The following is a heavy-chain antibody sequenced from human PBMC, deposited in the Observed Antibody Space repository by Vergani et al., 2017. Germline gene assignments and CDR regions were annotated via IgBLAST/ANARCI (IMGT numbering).Heavy chain of an antibody. D-gene: IGHD6-6*01. J-gene: IGHJ6*03. CDR2: ISAYNGNT. CDR3: AREGLRYSSSHRYYYYMDV. V-gene: IGHV1-18*04. CDR1: GYTFTSYG. Sequence: QVQLVQSGAEVKKPGASVKVSCNASGYTFTSYGISWVRQAPGQGLEWMGWISAYNGNTNYAQKLQGRVTMTTDTSTSTAYMELRSLRSDDTAVYYCAREGLRYSSSHRYYYYMDVWGKGTTVTVYS.